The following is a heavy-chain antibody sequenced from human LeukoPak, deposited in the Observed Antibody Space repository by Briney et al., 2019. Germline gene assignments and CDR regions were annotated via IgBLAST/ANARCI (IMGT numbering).Heavy chain of an antibody. CDR3: WGGGWKKPFNY. CDR2: VIPIFATA. J-gene: IGHJ4*02. CDR1: GGTFSSYA. V-gene: IGHV1-69*13. Sequence: SVKVSCKASGGTFSSYAISWVRQAPGQGLEWMGGVIPIFATANYAQKFQGRVTITADESTSTAYMELSSLRSEDTAVYYCWGGGWKKPFNYWGQGTLVTVSS. D-gene: IGHD2-21*01.